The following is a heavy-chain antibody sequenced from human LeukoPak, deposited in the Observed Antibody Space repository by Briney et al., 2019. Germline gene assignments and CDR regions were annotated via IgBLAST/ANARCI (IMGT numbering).Heavy chain of an antibody. CDR3: AREGSSSCYDSCNWFDP. J-gene: IGHJ5*02. D-gene: IGHD2-2*01. V-gene: IGHV3-48*03. CDR1: GFTFSSYE. Sequence: GGSLRLSCAASGFTFSSYEMSWVRQAPGKGLEWISHISGSGTTIYYGDSVKGRFTISRDNAKNSLYLQMNSLRAEDTAIYYCAREGSSSCYDSCNWFDPWGQGTLVTVPS. CDR2: ISGSGTTI.